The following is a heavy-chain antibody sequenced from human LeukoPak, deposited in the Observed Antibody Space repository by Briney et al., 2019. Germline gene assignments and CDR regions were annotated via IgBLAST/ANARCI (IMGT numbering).Heavy chain of an antibody. V-gene: IGHV3-48*02. CDR1: GFTFSSYS. Sequence: GGSLRLSCAASGFTFSSYSMNWVRQAPGKGLEWVSYISSSSGTIYYADSVKGRFTISRDNAKNSLYLQMNSLRNDDTAVYYCARERFGDFDYGGQGTLVTVSS. CDR2: ISSSSGTI. CDR3: ARERFGDFDY. D-gene: IGHD3-10*01. J-gene: IGHJ4*02.